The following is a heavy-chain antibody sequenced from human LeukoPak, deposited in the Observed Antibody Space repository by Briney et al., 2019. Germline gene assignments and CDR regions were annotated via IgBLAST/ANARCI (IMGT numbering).Heavy chain of an antibody. V-gene: IGHV4-39*07. D-gene: IGHD4-17*01. J-gene: IGHJ4*02. Sequence: PSETLSLTCTVSGGSVSSTLYYWGWIRQPPGLGLEWIGSMSYSGSTYYNPSLKSRLTMSVDTSKNQFSLNLNSVTAADTALNYCARENLTSLTTFDYWGQGTLVTVSS. CDR2: MSYSGST. CDR1: GGSVSSTLYY. CDR3: ARENLTSLTTFDY.